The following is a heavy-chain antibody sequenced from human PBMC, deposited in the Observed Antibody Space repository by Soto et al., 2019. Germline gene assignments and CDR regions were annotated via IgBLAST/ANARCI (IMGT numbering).Heavy chain of an antibody. CDR1: GYTFTTYD. V-gene: IGHV1-8*01. CDR2: MNPNSGNT. Sequence: AASVKVSCKASGYTFTTYDINWVRQATGQGLEWMGWMNPNSGNTGYAEKFQGRVTMTRNTSISTAYMELSSLRSEDTAVYYCARVKLTYYYDSSGAFDIWGQGTMVTVSS. D-gene: IGHD3-22*01. CDR3: ARVKLTYYYDSSGAFDI. J-gene: IGHJ3*02.